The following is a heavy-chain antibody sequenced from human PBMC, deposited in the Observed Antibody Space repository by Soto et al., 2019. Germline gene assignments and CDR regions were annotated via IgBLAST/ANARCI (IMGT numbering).Heavy chain of an antibody. Sequence: EVQLLESGGGLVHPGGSLRLSCEAPGFTFSTNSMTWVRQAPGKGLEWVCGISGGGDSTHYADSVKGRFTISRDNSKNMVYLQMNSLTADDTAVYFCSKWDGYGDQWGQGTLVTVSS. CDR1: GFTFSTNS. V-gene: IGHV3-23*01. J-gene: IGHJ5*02. D-gene: IGHD5-12*01. CDR3: SKWDGYGDQ. CDR2: ISGGGDST.